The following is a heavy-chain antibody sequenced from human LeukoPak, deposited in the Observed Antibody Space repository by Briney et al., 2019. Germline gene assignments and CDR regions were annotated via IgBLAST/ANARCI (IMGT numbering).Heavy chain of an antibody. J-gene: IGHJ4*02. Sequence: PGGSLRLSCAASGFTFSSYWMSWVRQAPGKGLEWIGEINHSGSTNYNPSLKSRVTISVDTSKNQFSLKLSSVTAADTAVYYCARGYSLQGYILDYWGQGTLVTVSS. CDR3: ARGYSLQGYILDY. D-gene: IGHD2-21*01. CDR1: GFTFSSYW. V-gene: IGHV4-34*01. CDR2: INHSGST.